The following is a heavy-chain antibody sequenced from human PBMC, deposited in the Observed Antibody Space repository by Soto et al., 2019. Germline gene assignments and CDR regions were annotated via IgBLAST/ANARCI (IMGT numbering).Heavy chain of an antibody. Sequence: GGSLRLSCAASGFPFSAYSMHWFRQAPVNGLDWVAFIQHDASHIYYADSVKGRFTISRDNSRNTLSLQMNDLTADDTALYYCVRVGWGYSFGNGMDDWGQGTTVTVSS. CDR1: GFPFSAYS. D-gene: IGHD5-18*01. J-gene: IGHJ6*02. CDR2: IQHDASHI. CDR3: VRVGWGYSFGNGMDD. V-gene: IGHV3-30-3*01.